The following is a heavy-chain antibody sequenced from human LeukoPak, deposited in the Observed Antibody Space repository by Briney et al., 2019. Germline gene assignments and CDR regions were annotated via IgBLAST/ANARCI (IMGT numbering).Heavy chain of an antibody. Sequence: SETLSLTCTVSGGPLSAYYWTWIRQPPGEGLEWIGYIYDTGNTNYNPSLKSRVTISVDTSKNQFSLKLTSVTAADTAVYYCASGETGSTLGGYWGQGTLVTVSS. CDR1: GGPLSAYY. J-gene: IGHJ4*02. D-gene: IGHD1-1*01. V-gene: IGHV4-59*01. CDR3: ASGETGSTLGGY. CDR2: IYDTGNT.